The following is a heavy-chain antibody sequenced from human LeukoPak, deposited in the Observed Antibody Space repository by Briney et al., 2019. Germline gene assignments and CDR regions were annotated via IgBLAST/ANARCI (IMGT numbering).Heavy chain of an antibody. CDR1: GFTFSSYA. CDR3: AKGPGAAVAKRYIQH. V-gene: IGHV3-23*01. CDR2: ISGSGGST. J-gene: IGHJ1*01. D-gene: IGHD6-19*01. Sequence: GGSLRLSCAASGFTFSSYAMSWVRQAPGKGLEWVLAISGSGGSTYYADSVKGRFTISRDNSKSSLSLQMNSLRTEDTALYYCAKGPGAAVAKRYIQHWGQGTLVTVSS.